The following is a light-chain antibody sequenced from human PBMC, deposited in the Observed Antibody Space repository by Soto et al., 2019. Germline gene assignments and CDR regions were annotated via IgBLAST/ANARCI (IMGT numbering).Light chain of an antibody. CDR3: QHFSGYPRT. J-gene: IGKJ5*01. V-gene: IGKV1-13*02. Sequence: AIQLTQSPSSLSASMGDRVTITCRASQGISSALAWYQQKPGKAPSLLIYGASTLERGVPSSFTGSGSGTDFTLTINNLQPEDFATYYCQHFSGYPRTFGQGTRLEIK. CDR2: GAS. CDR1: QGISSA.